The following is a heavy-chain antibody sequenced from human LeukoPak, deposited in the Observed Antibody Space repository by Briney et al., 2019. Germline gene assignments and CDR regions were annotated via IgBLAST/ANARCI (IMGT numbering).Heavy chain of an antibody. J-gene: IGHJ5*02. CDR2: IYPGDSDT. CDR1: GYSVTSYW. D-gene: IGHD6-6*01. CDR3: ARLEYSSSSGKAYNWFDP. Sequence: GESLKISCKGSGYSVTSYWIGWVRQMPGKGLTWMGIIYPGDSDTRYSPSFQGLVTISADKSISTAYLQWSSLKASDTAMYYCARLEYSSSSGKAYNWFDPWGQGTLVTVSS. V-gene: IGHV5-51*01.